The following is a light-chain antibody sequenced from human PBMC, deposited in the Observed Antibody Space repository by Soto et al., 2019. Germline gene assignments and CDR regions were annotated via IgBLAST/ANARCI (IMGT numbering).Light chain of an antibody. J-gene: IGKJ4*01. V-gene: IGKV1-13*02. CDR1: QGIGSA. Sequence: AVQLTQSPSSLSASVGDRVTISCRASQGIGSALVWYQQNPGKAPKVLIYDASSLESGVPSWWSGSGSGTDFTLTISSLQPEDFESYYCQQFNSFPLTFGGGTKVEIK. CDR3: QQFNSFPLT. CDR2: DAS.